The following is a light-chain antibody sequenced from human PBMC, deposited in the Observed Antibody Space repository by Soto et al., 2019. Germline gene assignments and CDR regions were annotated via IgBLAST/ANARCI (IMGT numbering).Light chain of an antibody. CDR3: QSYDSSLSVL. Sequence: QFVLTQPPSVSGAPGQWVTISCTGSSSNIGAGYDVHWYQQLPGTAPKLLIYGNSNRPSGVPDRFSGSNSGTSASLAITGLQAEDEADYYCQSYDSSLSVLFGGGTKVTVL. CDR1: SSNIGAGYD. J-gene: IGLJ2*01. CDR2: GNS. V-gene: IGLV1-40*01.